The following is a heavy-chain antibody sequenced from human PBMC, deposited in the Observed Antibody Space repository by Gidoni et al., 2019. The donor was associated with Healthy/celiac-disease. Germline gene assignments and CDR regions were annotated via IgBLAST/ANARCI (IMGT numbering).Heavy chain of an antibody. CDR1: GGTFSSYT. Sequence: QVQLVQSGAEVKKPGSSVKVSCKASGGTFSSYTISWVRQAPGQGLEWMGRIIPILGIAKYAQKFQGIVTNTAEKATSTAYMELGSLGSEDTAGDYCARDRIVGTKGGYYYGMDVWGQGTTVTVSS. D-gene: IGHD5-12*01. CDR2: IIPILGIA. V-gene: IGHV1-69*08. J-gene: IGHJ6*01. CDR3: ARDRIVGTKGGYYYGMDV.